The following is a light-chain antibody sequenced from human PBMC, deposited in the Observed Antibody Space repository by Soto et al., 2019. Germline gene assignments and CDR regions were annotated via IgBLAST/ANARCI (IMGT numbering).Light chain of an antibody. CDR2: RNN. Sequence: QSVLTQPPSASGTPRQRVTISCSGSSSNIGSNYVYWYQQLPGTAPKLLIYRNNQRPSGVPDRFSGSKSGTSASLANSGLRSEDEADYYCAAWDDSLSGWVFGGGTKLTVL. CDR1: SSNIGSNY. V-gene: IGLV1-47*01. CDR3: AAWDDSLSGWV. J-gene: IGLJ3*02.